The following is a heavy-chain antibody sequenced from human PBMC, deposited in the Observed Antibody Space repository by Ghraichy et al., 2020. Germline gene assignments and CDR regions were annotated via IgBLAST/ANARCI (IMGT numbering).Heavy chain of an antibody. CDR1: GGSISSYY. V-gene: IGHV4-59*01. CDR3: ARDQTYYDFWSGYGNWYFDL. D-gene: IGHD3-3*01. CDR2: IYYSGST. Sequence: SETLSLTCTVSGGSISSYYWSWIRQPPGKGLEWIGYIYYSGSTNYNPSLKSRVTISVDTSKNQFSLKLSSVTAADTAVYYCARDQTYYDFWSGYGNWYFDLWGRGTLVTVSS. J-gene: IGHJ2*01.